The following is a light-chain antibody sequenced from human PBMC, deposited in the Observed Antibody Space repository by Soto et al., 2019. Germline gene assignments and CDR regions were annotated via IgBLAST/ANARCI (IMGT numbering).Light chain of an antibody. V-gene: IGKV1-5*03. Sequence: DIQMTQSPSTLSASEGDRVTISCRASQSVSIWLAWYQQKPGRAPKLLIYKSSILESGVPSRFSGSGSGTEFTLTISSLQPEDFAVYFCQQYSDLPMTFGQGTRLEIK. CDR3: QQYSDLPMT. CDR2: KSS. CDR1: QSVSIW. J-gene: IGKJ5*01.